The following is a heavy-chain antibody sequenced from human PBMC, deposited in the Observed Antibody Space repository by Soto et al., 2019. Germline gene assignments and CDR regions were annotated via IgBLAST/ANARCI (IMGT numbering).Heavy chain of an antibody. V-gene: IGHV4-59*01. CDR1: CGSISSYY. CDR2: IYYSXST. J-gene: IGHJ4*02. D-gene: IGHD4-17*01. Sequence: XXTLSLTCTVSCGSISSYYWSWIRQPPGKGMEWIGXIYYSXSTNYKQSLKXXVTISVDTXKNQSSLKLSSVNDADKDVYYCARAYGEYVFDYWGKGTLVTVYS. CDR3: ARAYGEYVFDY.